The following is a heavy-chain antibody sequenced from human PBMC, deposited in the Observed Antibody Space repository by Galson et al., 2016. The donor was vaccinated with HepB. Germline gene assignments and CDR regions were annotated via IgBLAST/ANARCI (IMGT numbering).Heavy chain of an antibody. CDR2: ISTRRTT. CDR1: GFVFSNFG. D-gene: IGHD1-1*01. V-gene: IGHV3-23*01. CDR3: AKERLVRRIFDH. J-gene: IGHJ4*02. Sequence: SLRLSCAASGFVFSNFGLSWVRQAPGKGLEWVASISTRRTTYYSDSVQGRFTIPRDNSNNTLYLQMNGLRAADTAVYYCAKERLVRRIFDHWGQGTLLTVSS.